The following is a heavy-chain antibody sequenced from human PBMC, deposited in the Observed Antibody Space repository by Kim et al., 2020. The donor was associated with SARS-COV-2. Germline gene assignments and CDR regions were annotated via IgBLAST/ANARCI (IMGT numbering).Heavy chain of an antibody. J-gene: IGHJ6*02. CDR1: GFTFSSYA. D-gene: IGHD6-13*01. V-gene: IGHV3-30-3*01. CDR3: ARDGSSSDTPDYYYYGMDV. CDR2: ISYDGSNK. Sequence: GGSLRLSCAASGFTFSSYAMHWVRQAPGKGLEWVAVISYDGSNKYYADSVKGRFTISRDNSKNTLYLQMNSLRAEDTAVYYCARDGSSSDTPDYYYYGMDVWGQGTTVTVSS.